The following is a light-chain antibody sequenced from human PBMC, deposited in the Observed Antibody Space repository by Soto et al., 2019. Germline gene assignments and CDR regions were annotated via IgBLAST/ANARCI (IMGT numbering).Light chain of an antibody. V-gene: IGLV1-47*02. Sequence: QSVLTQPHSASVTPVQRVSIYCSGTNSNIGHNYVYWYQQLPRAAPKLLIFNNNQRPSGVPDRFSGSKSGTSASLAISGLRSEDEADYYCAAWDDSLIGPVFGGGTKVTVL. CDR1: NSNIGHNY. CDR2: NNN. J-gene: IGLJ3*02. CDR3: AAWDDSLIGPV.